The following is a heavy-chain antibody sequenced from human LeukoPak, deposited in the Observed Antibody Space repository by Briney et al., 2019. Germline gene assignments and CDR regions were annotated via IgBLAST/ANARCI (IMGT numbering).Heavy chain of an antibody. Sequence: SETLSLTCTVSGGSISSYYWSWIRQPPGKGLEWIGYIYYSGSTYYNPSLKSRVTISVDRSKNQFSLKLSSVTAADTAVYYCARLMVVTTSDHYYYYGMDVWGQGTTVTVSS. CDR3: ARLMVVTTSDHYYYYGMDV. D-gene: IGHD4/OR15-4a*01. CDR1: GGSISSYY. J-gene: IGHJ6*02. CDR2: IYYSGST. V-gene: IGHV4-59*12.